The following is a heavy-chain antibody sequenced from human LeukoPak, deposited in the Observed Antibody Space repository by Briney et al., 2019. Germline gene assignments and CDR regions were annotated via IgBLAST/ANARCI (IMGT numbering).Heavy chain of an antibody. CDR2: IYYSGST. CDR3: ARVGYYDSSGYH. D-gene: IGHD3-22*01. CDR1: GGSISSGDYY. V-gene: IGHV4-30-4*01. J-gene: IGHJ5*02. Sequence: SQTLSLTCTVSGGSISSGDYYWSWIRQPPGKGLEWIGYIYYSGSTYYNPSLKSRVTISVDTSKNQFSLKLSSVTAADTAVYYRARVGYYDSSGYHWGQGTLVTVSS.